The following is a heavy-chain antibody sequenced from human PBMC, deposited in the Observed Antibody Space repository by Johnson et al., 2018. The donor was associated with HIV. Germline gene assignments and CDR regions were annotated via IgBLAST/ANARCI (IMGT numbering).Heavy chain of an antibody. CDR1: GFTFSSYW. Sequence: VQLVESGGGLVQPGGSLRLSCAASGFTFSSYWMSWVRQAPGKGLEWVANIKQEGSEKYYVDSVKGRLTISRDKAKNSMYLKINSLRAEDTAVYYCAIESLDAFDIWGQGTMVTVSS. V-gene: IGHV3-7*05. CDR3: AIESLDAFDI. J-gene: IGHJ3*02. CDR2: IKQEGSEK.